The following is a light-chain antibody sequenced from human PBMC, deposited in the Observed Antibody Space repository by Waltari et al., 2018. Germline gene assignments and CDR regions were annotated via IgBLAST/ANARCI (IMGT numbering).Light chain of an antibody. CDR1: QRVDNL. Sequence: EILLTQSPATLSLSPGERATLSSRASQRVDNLLGWYQQKPGQAPRLVIHDASNRAPCFPARFSGSGSGTDFTLTISSLEPEDFAVYYCQHRVSWPLTFGGGTKVEL. CDR3: QHRVSWPLT. J-gene: IGKJ4*01. V-gene: IGKV3-11*01. CDR2: DAS.